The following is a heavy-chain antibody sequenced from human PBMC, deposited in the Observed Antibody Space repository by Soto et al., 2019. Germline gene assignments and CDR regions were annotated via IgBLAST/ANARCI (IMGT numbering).Heavy chain of an antibody. CDR1: GFTFSSYA. J-gene: IGHJ4*02. CDR2: ISGSGGST. Sequence: GGSLRLSCAASGFTFSSYAMSWVRQAPGKGLEWVSAISGSGGSTYYADSVKGRFTISRDNSKNTLYLQMNSLRAEDSAVYYCAKSYYDILTGYYDYWGQGTLVTVSS. D-gene: IGHD3-9*01. CDR3: AKSYYDILTGYYDY. V-gene: IGHV3-23*01.